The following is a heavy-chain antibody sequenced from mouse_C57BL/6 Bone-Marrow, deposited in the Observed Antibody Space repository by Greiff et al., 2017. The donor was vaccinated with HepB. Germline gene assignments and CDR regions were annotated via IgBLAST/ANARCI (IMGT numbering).Heavy chain of an antibody. V-gene: IGHV1-55*01. CDR2: IYPGSGST. J-gene: IGHJ3*01. D-gene: IGHD3-2*02. CDR3: ARGAQATFAY. Sequence: QVQLKESGAELVKPGASVKMSCKASGYTFTSYWITWVKQRPGQGLEWIGDIYPGSGSTNYNEKFKSKATLTVDTSSSTAYMQLSSLTSEDSAVYYCARGAQATFAYWGQGTLVTVSA. CDR1: GYTFTSYW.